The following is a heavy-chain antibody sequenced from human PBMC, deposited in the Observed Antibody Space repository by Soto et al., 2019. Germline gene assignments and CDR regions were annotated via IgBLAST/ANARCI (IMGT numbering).Heavy chain of an antibody. V-gene: IGHV1-69*01. CDR1: GGTFSSYA. D-gene: IGHD3-22*01. CDR2: IIPIFGTA. Sequence: QVQLVQSGAEVQKPGSSVKVSCKASGGTFSSYAIRWVRQAPGQGLEWMVGIIPIFGTANYAQKFRGRVTITADESTSTAYMELSSLRSEDTAVYYCAREGRPDYYESSGYYNYWGQGTLVTVSS. CDR3: AREGRPDYYESSGYYNY. J-gene: IGHJ4*02.